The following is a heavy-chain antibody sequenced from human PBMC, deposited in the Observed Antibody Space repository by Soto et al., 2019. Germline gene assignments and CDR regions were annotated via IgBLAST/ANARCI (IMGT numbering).Heavy chain of an antibody. V-gene: IGHV4-30-2*01. CDR1: GGSISGGGFS. D-gene: IGHD3-10*01. Sequence: SETLSLTCAVSGGSISGGGFSWSWIRQPPGKGLEWIGYILHTGGTQYNPSLKSRVSVSVDKSKNQFSLHLTSVTAADTAVYYCARLQFGEGFDYWGQGALVTVSS. J-gene: IGHJ4*02. CDR3: ARLQFGEGFDY. CDR2: ILHTGGT.